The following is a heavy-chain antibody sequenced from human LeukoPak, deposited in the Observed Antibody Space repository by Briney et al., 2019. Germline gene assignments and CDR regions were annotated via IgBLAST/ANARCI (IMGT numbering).Heavy chain of an antibody. CDR3: ARGLGYYDYVWGSYRSTFDY. Sequence: PSETLSLTCAVYGGSFSGYYWSWIRQPPGKGLEWIGEINHSGSTNYNPSLKSRVTISVDTSKNQFSLKLSSVTAADTAVYYCARGLGYYDYVWGSYRSTFDYWGQGTLVTVSS. J-gene: IGHJ4*02. D-gene: IGHD3-16*02. CDR1: GGSFSGYY. V-gene: IGHV4-34*01. CDR2: INHSGST.